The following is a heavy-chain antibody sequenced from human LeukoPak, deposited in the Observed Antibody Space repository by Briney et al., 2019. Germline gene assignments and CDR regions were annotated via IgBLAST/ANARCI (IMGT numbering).Heavy chain of an antibody. CDR2: SYPGDSDT. J-gene: IGHJ4*02. D-gene: IGHD3-10*01. V-gene: IGHV5-51*01. CDR1: GYSFTSYW. CDR3: ARLPQAYYYGSGSSINPDY. Sequence: GESLKISCKGSGYSFTSYWIGWVRPMPGKGLEWMGISYPGDSDTRYSPSFQGQVTISADKSISTAYLQWSSLKASDTAMYYCARLPQAYYYGSGSSINPDYWGQGTLVTVSS.